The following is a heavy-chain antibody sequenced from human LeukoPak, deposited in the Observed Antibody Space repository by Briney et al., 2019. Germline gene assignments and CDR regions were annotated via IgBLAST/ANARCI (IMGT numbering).Heavy chain of an antibody. D-gene: IGHD2-2*01. V-gene: IGHV4-30-4*01. J-gene: IGHJ5*02. CDR1: GGSFSGYY. CDR3: ARGGYCSSTSCYRVRFDP. Sequence: PSETLSLTCAVYGGSFSGYYWSWIRQPPGKGLEWIGYIYYSGSTYYNPSLKSRLTISVDTSKNQFSLRLSSVTAADTAVYYCARGGYCSSTSCYRVRFDPWGQGTLVTVSS. CDR2: IYYSGST.